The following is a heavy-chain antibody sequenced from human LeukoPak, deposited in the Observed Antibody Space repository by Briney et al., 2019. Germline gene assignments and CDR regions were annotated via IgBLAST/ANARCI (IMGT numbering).Heavy chain of an antibody. CDR1: GYTFTGYY. D-gene: IGHD3-3*01. CDR3: ARDRGGNWFDP. CDR2: INPNSSGT. Sequence: ASVKVSCKASGYTFTGYYMHWMRQAPGQGLEWMGWINPNSSGTNYAQKFQGRVTMTRDTSISTAYKELSRLRSDDTAVYYCARDRGGNWFDPWGQGTLVTVSS. J-gene: IGHJ5*02. V-gene: IGHV1-2*02.